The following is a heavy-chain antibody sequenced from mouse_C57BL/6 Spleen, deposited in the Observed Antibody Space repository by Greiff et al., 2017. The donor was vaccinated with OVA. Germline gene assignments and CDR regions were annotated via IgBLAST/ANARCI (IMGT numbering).Heavy chain of an antibody. J-gene: IGHJ2*01. V-gene: IGHV1-39*01. CDR3: ARSGVVATGGYFDY. Sequence: VQLKQSGPELVKPGASVKISCKASGYSFTDYNMNWVKQSNGKSLEWIGVINPNYGTTSYNQKFKGKATLTVDQSSSTAYMQLNSLTSEDSAVYYGARSGVVATGGYFDYWGQGTTLTVSS. D-gene: IGHD1-1*01. CDR2: INPNYGTT. CDR1: GYSFTDYN.